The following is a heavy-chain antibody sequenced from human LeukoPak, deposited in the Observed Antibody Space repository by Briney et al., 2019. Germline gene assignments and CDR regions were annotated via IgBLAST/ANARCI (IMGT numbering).Heavy chain of an antibody. Sequence: GWALRLPRLASGFTFRSYSMSGLRQPPARGLEGVSSFSESGGTTYADSVKGRIAISSDNSKNTLDLQMNSLRAEDTAVYYCAKGSPLDSDDEYYFDSWGRGTLVTVSS. D-gene: IGHD3/OR15-3a*01. CDR1: GFTFRSYS. J-gene: IGHJ4*02. CDR2: FSESGGTT. V-gene: IGHV3-23*01. CDR3: AKGSPLDSDDEYYFDS.